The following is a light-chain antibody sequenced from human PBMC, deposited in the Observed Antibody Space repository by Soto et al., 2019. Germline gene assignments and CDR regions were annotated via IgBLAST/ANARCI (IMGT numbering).Light chain of an antibody. V-gene: IGKV1-17*03. CDR3: LQYNSYPFT. CDR2: GAS. J-gene: IGKJ4*01. CDR1: QGISNS. Sequence: DIHMTHSPSAISSSLVDRVTITCRASQGISNSLAWFQQKPGKVPKRLVYGASTLQSGAPSRFSGSASGAAFTLTISSLQPEDFATYYCLQYNSYPFTFGGGTKVDIK.